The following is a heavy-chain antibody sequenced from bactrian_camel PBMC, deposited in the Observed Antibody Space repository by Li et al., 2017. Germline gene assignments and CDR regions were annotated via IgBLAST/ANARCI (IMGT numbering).Heavy chain of an antibody. CDR1: EYSYVSNY. Sequence: HVQLVESGGGSVQVGGSLRRSCEGFEYSYVSNYLGWVRQAPGKEREGVAAIHTGDSTTTYTDSVKGRFTISQDSTKNIAYLQMNSLKPEDTALYKREPDCLGVEVITACTKYWGQGTQVTVS. CDR2: IHTGDSTT. D-gene: IGHD1*01. CDR3: EPDCLGVEVITACTKY. J-gene: IGHJ4*01. V-gene: IGHV3S61*01.